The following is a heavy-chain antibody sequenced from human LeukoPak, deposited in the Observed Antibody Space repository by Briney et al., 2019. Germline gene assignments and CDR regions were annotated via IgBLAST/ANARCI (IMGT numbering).Heavy chain of an antibody. Sequence: GGSLRLSCAASGFTFSSYNMNWVRQAPGKGLEWVSYISSSSSTIYYADSVKGRFTISRDNAKNSLYLQMNSLRAEDTAVYYCARDGWGYCSSTSCRGDAFDIWGQGTMVTVSS. V-gene: IGHV3-48*04. CDR1: GFTFSSYN. J-gene: IGHJ3*02. CDR3: ARDGWGYCSSTSCRGDAFDI. D-gene: IGHD2-2*01. CDR2: ISSSSSTI.